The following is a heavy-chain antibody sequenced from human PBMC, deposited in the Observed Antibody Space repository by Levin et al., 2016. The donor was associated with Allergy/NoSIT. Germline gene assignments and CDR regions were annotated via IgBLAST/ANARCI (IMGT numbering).Heavy chain of an antibody. CDR1: GGSFSGSY. CDR3: ARGLDIPTRAYDI. D-gene: IGHD3-16*01. CDR2: ISQIGLT. Sequence: SETLSLTCAVSGGSFSGSYWSWVRQPPGKGLQWVADISQIGLTSYNPSLESRVIVSVDPPKRHFSLKIVSMTAADTAVYFCARGLDIPTRAYDIWGQGTQVIVSS. J-gene: IGHJ4*02. V-gene: IGHV4-34*01.